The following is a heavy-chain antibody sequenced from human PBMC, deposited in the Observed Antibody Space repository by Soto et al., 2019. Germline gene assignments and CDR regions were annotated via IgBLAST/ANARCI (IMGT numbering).Heavy chain of an antibody. D-gene: IGHD3-22*01. CDR2: IYYSGST. J-gene: IGHJ5*02. CDR3: GRMFDSSYDSSGYDKWLDP. V-gene: IGHV4-59*01. CDR1: GGSITNYY. Sequence: QVQLQESGPGLVKPSETLSLTCTVSGGSITNYYWSWIRQPPGKGLEWIGYIYYSGSTNYNPSLKARLTISVDTSKNQFSLRLTSVTAAATAVYSCGRMFDSSYDSSGYDKWLDPWGQGTLVTVSS.